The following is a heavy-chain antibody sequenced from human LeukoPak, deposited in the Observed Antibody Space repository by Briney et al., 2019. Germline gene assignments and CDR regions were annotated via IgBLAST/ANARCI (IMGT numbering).Heavy chain of an antibody. D-gene: IGHD4-11*01. V-gene: IGHV1-69*13. Sequence: ASVKVSCKASGGTFISYAISWVRQAPGQGLEWMGGIIPIFGTANYAQKFQGRVTITADESTSTAYMELSSLRSEDTAVYYCARDWTTGVYYYYYGMDVWGQGTTVTVSS. CDR1: GGTFISYA. J-gene: IGHJ6*02. CDR3: ARDWTTGVYYYYYGMDV. CDR2: IIPIFGTA.